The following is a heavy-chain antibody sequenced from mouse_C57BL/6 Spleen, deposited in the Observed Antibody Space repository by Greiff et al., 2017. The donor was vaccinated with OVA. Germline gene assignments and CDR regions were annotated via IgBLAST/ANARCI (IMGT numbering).Heavy chain of an antibody. D-gene: IGHD2-1*01. CDR1: GFSLTSYG. V-gene: IGHV2-6-1*01. J-gene: IGHJ1*03. Sequence: QVQLKESGPGLVAPSQSLSITCTVSGFSLTSYGVHWVRQPPGKGLEWLVVIWSDGSTTYNSALKSRLSISKDNSKSQVFLKMNSLQTDDTAMYYCARHDPLYGNWYFDVWGTGTTVTVSS. CDR2: IWSDGST. CDR3: ARHDPLYGNWYFDV.